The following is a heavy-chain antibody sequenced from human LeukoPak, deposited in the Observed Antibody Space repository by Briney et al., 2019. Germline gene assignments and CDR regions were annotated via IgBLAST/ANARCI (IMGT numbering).Heavy chain of an antibody. D-gene: IGHD3-22*01. V-gene: IGHV3-20*04. J-gene: IGHJ4*02. CDR1: GFTFDDYG. Sequence: PGGSLRLSCAASGFTFDDYGMSWVRRAPGKGLEWVSGINWNGGSTGYADSVKGRFTISRDNAKNSLYLQMNSLRAEDTALYYCARLNYYDSSGYYYSSHYYFDYWGQGTLVTVSS. CDR3: ARLNYYDSSGYYYSSHYYFDY. CDR2: INWNGGST.